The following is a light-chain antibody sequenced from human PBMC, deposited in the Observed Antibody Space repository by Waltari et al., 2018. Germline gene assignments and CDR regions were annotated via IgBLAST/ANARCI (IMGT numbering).Light chain of an antibody. CDR1: SSEVGDFNY. CDR3: SSFTTSSTLL. CDR2: DVR. Sequence: QSALTQPASVYASPGESIPIPCTATSSEVGDFNYVSWYQQHPGKAPKFMIYDVRNRPSGVSHRFSGSKSGNTASLTISGLQAEDEAVYYCSSFTTSSTLLFGGGTKLTVL. J-gene: IGLJ2*01. V-gene: IGLV2-14*03.